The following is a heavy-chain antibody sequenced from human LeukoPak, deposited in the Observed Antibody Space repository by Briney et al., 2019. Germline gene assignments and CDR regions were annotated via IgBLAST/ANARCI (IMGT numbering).Heavy chain of an antibody. Sequence: SETLSLTCTVPGGSISSSSYYWGWIRQPPGKGLEWIGSIYYSGSTYYNPSLKSRVTISVDTSKNQFSLKLSSVTAADTAVYYCARQYSSGWYPGYWGQGTLVTVSS. CDR2: IYYSGST. V-gene: IGHV4-39*01. J-gene: IGHJ4*02. D-gene: IGHD6-19*01. CDR1: GGSISSSSYY. CDR3: ARQYSSGWYPGY.